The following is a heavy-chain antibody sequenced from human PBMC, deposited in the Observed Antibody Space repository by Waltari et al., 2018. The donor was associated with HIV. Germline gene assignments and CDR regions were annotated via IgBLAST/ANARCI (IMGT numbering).Heavy chain of an antibody. CDR3: ARLSGSYPYWYFDL. CDR1: GGSISSSSYY. V-gene: IGHV4-39*01. D-gene: IGHD1-26*01. Sequence: QLQLQESGPGLVKPSETLSLTCTVSGGSISSSSYYWGWIRQPPGKGLEWIGSIYYSGGTYYNPSLKSRVTISVDTSKNQFSLKLSSVTAADTAVYYCARLSGSYPYWYFDLWGRGTLVTVSS. CDR2: IYYSGGT. J-gene: IGHJ2*01.